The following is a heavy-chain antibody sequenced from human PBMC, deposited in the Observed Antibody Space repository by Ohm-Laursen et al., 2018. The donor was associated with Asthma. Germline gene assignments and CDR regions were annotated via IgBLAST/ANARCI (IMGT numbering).Heavy chain of an antibody. V-gene: IGHV4-31*03. CDR1: GDSISNGGYY. CDR3: ARGVEYDYDSTGYYLDH. J-gene: IGHJ4*02. CDR2: MYYSGTT. Sequence: TLSLTCTVSGDSISNGGYYWSWIRQHPGKGLGWIGYMYYSGTTYYNPSLNSRVAILVDTSKNQFSLKVNSVTAADTAVYYCARGVEYDYDSTGYYLDHWGQGTLVTVSS. D-gene: IGHD3-22*01.